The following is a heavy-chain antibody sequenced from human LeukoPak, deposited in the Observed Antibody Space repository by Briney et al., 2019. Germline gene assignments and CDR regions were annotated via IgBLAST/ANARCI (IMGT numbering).Heavy chain of an antibody. V-gene: IGHV3-66*01. CDR1: GFIVSGKY. CDR2: IYRGGSA. Sequence: PGGSLRLSCAASGFIVSGKYMSWVRQAPGQGLEWVSVIYRGGSAAYAASVKGRFTISRDNSKNKPHLQMKSLRAEDTAVYYCAKMSNYYNSLGYYAFDIWGQGTMVTVSS. J-gene: IGHJ3*02. CDR3: AKMSNYYNSLGYYAFDI. D-gene: IGHD3-22*01.